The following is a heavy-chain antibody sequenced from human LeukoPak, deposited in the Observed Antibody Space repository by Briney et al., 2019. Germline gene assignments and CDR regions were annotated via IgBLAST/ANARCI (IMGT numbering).Heavy chain of an antibody. CDR1: GGSISSYY. CDR3: ARLSWSGYTTIDY. V-gene: IGHV4-59*01. Sequence: PSETLSLTCTVSGGSISSYYWSWIRQPPGKGLEWIGYIYYSGSTKYNPSLKSRVTISVDTSKNQFSLKLSSVTAADTAVYYCARLSWSGYTTIDYWGQGTLVTISS. D-gene: IGHD3-3*01. CDR2: IYYSGST. J-gene: IGHJ4*02.